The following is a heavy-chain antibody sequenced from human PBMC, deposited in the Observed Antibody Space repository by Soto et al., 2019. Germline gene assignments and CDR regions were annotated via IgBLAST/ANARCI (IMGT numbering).Heavy chain of an antibody. J-gene: IGHJ4*02. Sequence: GGSLRLSCAASGFTFSSYWMHWVRQAPGKGLVWVSRINSDGSSTSYADSVKGRFTISRDNSKNTLYLQMNSLRAEDTAVYYCAKDGLPKQLWLQYYFDYWGQGTLVTVSS. D-gene: IGHD5-18*01. CDR2: INSDGSST. V-gene: IGHV3-74*01. CDR3: AKDGLPKQLWLQYYFDY. CDR1: GFTFSSYW.